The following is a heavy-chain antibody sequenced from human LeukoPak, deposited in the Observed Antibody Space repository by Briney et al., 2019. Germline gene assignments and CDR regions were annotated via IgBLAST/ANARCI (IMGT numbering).Heavy chain of an antibody. CDR3: VRTRFSAMYYYDSSGYYFDY. J-gene: IGHJ4*02. Sequence: GGSLRLSCATSGFTFTTFWMHWVRQAPGKGLVWVSRINHDGSSTNYADSVKGRFTISRDNAKNTVYLQMNSLRAEDTAVYYCVRTRFSAMYYYDSSGYYFDYWGQGTLVTVSS. D-gene: IGHD3-22*01. CDR2: INHDGSST. CDR1: GFTFTTFW. V-gene: IGHV3-74*01.